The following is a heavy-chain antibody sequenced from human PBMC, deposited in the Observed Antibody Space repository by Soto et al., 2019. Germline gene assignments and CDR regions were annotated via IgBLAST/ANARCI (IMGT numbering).Heavy chain of an antibody. CDR1: SASLSSSTYY. J-gene: IGHJ4*02. Sequence: QLQLQESGPGLVKPSETLSLTCSVSSASLSSSTYYWSWIRQPPGRGPEWIGSIYYSGNTYYKPSRKSRVSISIDTSRNQFSLKLTFVTAADTGVYYCASSSPFHYWGPGILVTVSS. CDR3: ASSSPFHY. CDR2: IYYSGNT. D-gene: IGHD6-6*01. V-gene: IGHV4-39*01.